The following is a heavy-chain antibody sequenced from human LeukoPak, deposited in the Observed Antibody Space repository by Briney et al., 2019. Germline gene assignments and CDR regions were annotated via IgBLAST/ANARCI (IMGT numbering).Heavy chain of an antibody. J-gene: IGHJ4*02. Sequence: GGSLRLSCAASGFTFSSYEMNWVRQAPGKGLEWVANINPDGSEKFYVDSMKGRFSISRDNAENSVSLQMSSLRGEDTAVYYCARESRGYNILTGYYTQLDYWGQGTLVTVSS. D-gene: IGHD3-9*01. V-gene: IGHV3-7*01. CDR1: GFTFSSYE. CDR2: INPDGSEK. CDR3: ARESRGYNILTGYYTQLDY.